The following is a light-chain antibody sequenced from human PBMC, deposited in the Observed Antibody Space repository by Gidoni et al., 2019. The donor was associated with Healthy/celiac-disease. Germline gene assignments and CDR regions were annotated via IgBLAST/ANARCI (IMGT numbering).Light chain of an antibody. CDR1: QSVSRY. Sequence: EIVLTQSPATLSLSPGERATLSCRASQSVSRYLAWYQQKPGQAPRLLIYDASNRATGIPARCSGSGSGTDFTLTISSLEPEDFAVYYCQQRSNWPLTFGGGTKVEIK. J-gene: IGKJ4*01. CDR3: QQRSNWPLT. CDR2: DAS. V-gene: IGKV3-11*01.